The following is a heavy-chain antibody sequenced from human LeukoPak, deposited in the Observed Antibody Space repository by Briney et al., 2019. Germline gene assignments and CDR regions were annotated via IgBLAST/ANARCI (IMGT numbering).Heavy chain of an antibody. D-gene: IGHD1/OR15-1a*01. CDR1: GYTFTSYY. V-gene: IGHV1-46*01. Sequence: ASVKVSCKASGYTFTSYYMHWVRQAPGQGLEWMGIINPSGGSTSYAQKLQGRVTMTTDTSTSTAYMELRSLRSDDTAVYYCARDQGYRPGEHDYWGQGTLVTVSS. J-gene: IGHJ4*02. CDR2: INPSGGST. CDR3: ARDQGYRPGEHDY.